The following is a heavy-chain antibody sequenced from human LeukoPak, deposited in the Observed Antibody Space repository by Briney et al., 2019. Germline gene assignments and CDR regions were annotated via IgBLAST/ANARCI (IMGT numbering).Heavy chain of an antibody. J-gene: IGHJ3*02. CDR2: IYSDGST. CDR1: GFTVSTNY. V-gene: IGHV3-53*01. Sequence: QSGGSLRLSCAASGFTVSTNYMTWVRQAPGKGLEWVSFIYSDGSTYYADSVKGRFTISRDNSKNTLYLQMNSLRAEDTAVYYCAREWWGSVDAFDIWGQGTMVTVSS. CDR3: AREWWGSVDAFDI. D-gene: IGHD2-21*01.